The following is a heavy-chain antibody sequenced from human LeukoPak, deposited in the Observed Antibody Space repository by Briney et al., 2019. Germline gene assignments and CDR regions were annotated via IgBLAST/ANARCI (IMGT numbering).Heavy chain of an antibody. V-gene: IGHV1-69*13. Sequence: ASVKVSCKASGGTFSSYAISWVRQAPGQGLEWMGGIIPIFGTANYAQKFQVRVTITADESTSTAYMELSSLRSEDTAVYYCARGITGTTLGLGDYWGQGTLVTVSS. CDR1: GGTFSSYA. CDR2: IIPIFGTA. J-gene: IGHJ4*02. D-gene: IGHD1-20*01. CDR3: ARGITGTTLGLGDY.